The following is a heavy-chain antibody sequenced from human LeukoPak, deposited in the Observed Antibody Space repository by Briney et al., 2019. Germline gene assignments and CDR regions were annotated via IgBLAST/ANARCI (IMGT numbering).Heavy chain of an antibody. CDR3: AKCARVDWLPIDY. D-gene: IGHD3-9*01. CDR1: GFTFSNYA. J-gene: IGHJ4*02. CDR2: ISGSGGST. Sequence: PGGSLRLSCTAPGFTFSNYAMSWVRQAPGKGLEWVSAISGSGGSTYYADSVKGRFTISRDNSRHTLYLQTNSLRAEDTAVYYCAKCARVDWLPIDYWGQGTLVTVSS. V-gene: IGHV3-23*01.